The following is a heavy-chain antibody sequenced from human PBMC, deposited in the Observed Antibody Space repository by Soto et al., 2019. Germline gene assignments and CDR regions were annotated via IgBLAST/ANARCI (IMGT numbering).Heavy chain of an antibody. CDR2: INPSGGST. D-gene: IGHD6-13*01. J-gene: IGHJ5*02. CDR3: TIAAAPGWFDP. CDR1: GYTFTSYY. Sequence: ASVKVSCKASGYTFTSYYMHWVRQAPGQGLEWMGIINPSGGSTSYAQKFQGRVTMTRDTSTSTVYMELSSMRSEDTAVYYCTIAAAPGWFDPWGQGTLVTVSS. V-gene: IGHV1-46*03.